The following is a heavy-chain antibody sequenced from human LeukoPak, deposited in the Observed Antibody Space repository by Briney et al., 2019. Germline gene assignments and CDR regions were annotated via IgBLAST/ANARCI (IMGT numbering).Heavy chain of an antibody. Sequence: HTGGSLRLSCAASGFTFSSYEMSWVRQAPGKGLEWVSYISSRGSSIDYADSVKGRFTISRDNAKNSLYLQMNSLRAEDTAVYYCARDPSRDYDILTGYSNDAFDIWGQGTMVTVSS. V-gene: IGHV3-48*03. J-gene: IGHJ3*02. D-gene: IGHD3-9*01. CDR2: ISSRGSSI. CDR3: ARDPSRDYDILTGYSNDAFDI. CDR1: GFTFSSYE.